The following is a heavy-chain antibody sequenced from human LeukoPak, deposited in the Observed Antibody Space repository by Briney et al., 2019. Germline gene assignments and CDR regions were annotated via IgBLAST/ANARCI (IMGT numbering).Heavy chain of an antibody. Sequence: ASVKVSCKVSGYTLTELSMHWVRQAPGKGLEWMGGFDPEDGETIYAQKFQGRVTMTEDTSTDTAYMGLGSLRSEDTAVYYCATDRGEYYDSSGSIFDYWGQGTLVTVSS. CDR2: FDPEDGET. CDR1: GYTLTELS. V-gene: IGHV1-24*01. CDR3: ATDRGEYYDSSGSIFDY. D-gene: IGHD3-22*01. J-gene: IGHJ4*02.